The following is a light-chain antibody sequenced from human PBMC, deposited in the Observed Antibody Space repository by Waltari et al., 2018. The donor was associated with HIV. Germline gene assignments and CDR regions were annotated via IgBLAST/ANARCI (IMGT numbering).Light chain of an antibody. CDR1: NLTDVY. J-gene: IGLJ1*01. Sequence: ELTQDPDVSVALGQTVRITCQGDNLTDVYPHEYQQQSGQAPVLVFFGENSRPSGIPDRFSASSSGNTAFLTISGAQAEDEADYYCNSRDSHTNHHFFGPGTKVTV. CDR2: GEN. CDR3: NSRDSHTNHHF. V-gene: IGLV3-19*01.